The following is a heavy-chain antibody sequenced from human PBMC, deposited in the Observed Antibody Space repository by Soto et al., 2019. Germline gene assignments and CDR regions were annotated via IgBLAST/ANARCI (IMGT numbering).Heavy chain of an antibody. CDR3: AKERATTTAFDY. J-gene: IGHJ4*02. V-gene: IGHV3-23*01. Sequence: WGSLRLSCAASGFTFSRDGMSCVRQAPGKGLEWVSLITDNGGSTYYADSVKGRFTISRDNTKNTLFLQMNSLRAEDTAVYYCAKERATTTAFDYWGQGVLVTVYS. D-gene: IGHD4-17*01. CDR1: GFTFSRDG. CDR2: ITDNGGST.